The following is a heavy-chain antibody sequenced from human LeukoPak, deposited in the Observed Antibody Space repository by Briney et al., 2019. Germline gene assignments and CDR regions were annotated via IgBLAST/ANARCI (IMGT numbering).Heavy chain of an antibody. J-gene: IGHJ4*02. CDR1: GFTFSSYA. Sequence: GGSLRLSCAASGFTFSSYAMSWVRQAPGKGLEWVSAISGSGGSTYYADSVKGRFTISRDNSKNTLYLQMSSLRAEDTAVYFCMRDAPGSNTGDYWGQGTLVTVSS. CDR2: ISGSGGST. CDR3: MRDAPGSNTGDY. D-gene: IGHD2-8*01. V-gene: IGHV3-23*01.